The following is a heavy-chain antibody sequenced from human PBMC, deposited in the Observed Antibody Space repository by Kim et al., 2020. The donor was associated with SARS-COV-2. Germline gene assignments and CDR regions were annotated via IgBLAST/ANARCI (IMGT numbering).Heavy chain of an antibody. CDR1: GGSISSSSYY. J-gene: IGHJ6*02. D-gene: IGHD3-10*01. CDR2: IYYSGST. Sequence: SETLSLTCTVSGGSISSSSYYWGWIRQPPGKGLEWIGSIYYSGSTYYNPSLKSRVTISVDTSKNQFSLKLSSVTAADTAVYYCARHWVESMVRGVIIREYYYYYYGMDVWGQGTTVTVSS. CDR3: ARHWVESMVRGVIIREYYYYYYGMDV. V-gene: IGHV4-39*01.